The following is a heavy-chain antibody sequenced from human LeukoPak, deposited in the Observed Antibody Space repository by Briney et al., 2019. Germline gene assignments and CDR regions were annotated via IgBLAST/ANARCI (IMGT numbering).Heavy chain of an antibody. D-gene: IGHD1-26*01. V-gene: IGHV3-23*01. J-gene: IGHJ4*02. CDR2: ITGNGLST. CDR3: ARDSGSYLQPTDY. Sequence: GGSLRLSCAASGFTFSTYAMAWVRQAPGKGLEWVSSITGNGLSTYYADSVKGRFTISRDNSKRVLYLQMNSLRGDDTAVYHCARDSGSYLQPTDYWGQGTLVTVSS. CDR1: GFTFSTYA.